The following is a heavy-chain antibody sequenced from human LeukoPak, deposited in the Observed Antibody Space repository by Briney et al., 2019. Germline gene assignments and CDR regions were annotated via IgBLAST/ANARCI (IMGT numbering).Heavy chain of an antibody. CDR3: GKDLRDYRYYFDY. CDR1: GFTFSSYG. D-gene: IGHD4-17*01. CDR2: IWYDGSNK. V-gene: IGHV3-33*06. J-gene: IGHJ4*02. Sequence: GRSLRLSCAASGFTFSSYGMHWVRQAPGKGLEWVAVIWYDGSNKYYADSVKGRFTISRDNSKNTLYLQMNSLRAEDTAVYYCGKDLRDYRYYFDYWGQGTLVTVSS.